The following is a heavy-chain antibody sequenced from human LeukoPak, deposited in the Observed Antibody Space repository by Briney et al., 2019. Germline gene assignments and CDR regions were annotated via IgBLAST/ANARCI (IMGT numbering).Heavy chain of an antibody. CDR2: ISSSSSYI. V-gene: IGHV3-21*01. CDR1: GFTFSSYS. CDR3: ARDTTAPLRFFDY. J-gene: IGHJ4*02. D-gene: IGHD1-1*01. Sequence: GGSLRLSCAASGFTFSSYSMNWVRQAPGKGLEWVSSISSSSSYIYYADSVKGRFTISRDNAKNSLYLQMNSLRAEDTAVYYCARDTTAPLRFFDYWGQGTLVTVCS.